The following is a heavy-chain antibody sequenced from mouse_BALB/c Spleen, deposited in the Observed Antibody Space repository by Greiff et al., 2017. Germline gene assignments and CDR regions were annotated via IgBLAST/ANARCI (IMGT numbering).Heavy chain of an antibody. CDR1: GYTFTSYY. CDR3: TRGRVYFDY. V-gene: IGHV1S81*02. D-gene: IGHD5-1*01. J-gene: IGHJ2*01. CDR2: INPSNGGT. Sequence: QVQLQQSGAELVKPGASVKLSCKASGYTFTSYYMYWVKQRPGQGLEWIGEINPSNGGTNFNEKFKSKATLTVDKSSSTAYMQLSSLTSEDSAVYYCTRGRVYFDYWGQGTTLTVSA.